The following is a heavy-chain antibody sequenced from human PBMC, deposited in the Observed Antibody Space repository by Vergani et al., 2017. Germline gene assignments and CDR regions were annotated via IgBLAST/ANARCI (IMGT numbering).Heavy chain of an antibody. CDR1: GFTFSSYG. Sequence: QVQLVESGGGVVQPGGSLRLSCAASGFTFSSYGMHWVRQAPGKGLEWVAVISYDGSNKYYADSVKGRFTISRDNSKNTLYLQMNSLRAEDTAVYYCAKALGTLAGYWGQGTLVTVSS. CDR3: AKALGTLAGY. V-gene: IGHV3-30*18. D-gene: IGHD1-1*01. J-gene: IGHJ4*02. CDR2: ISYDGSNK.